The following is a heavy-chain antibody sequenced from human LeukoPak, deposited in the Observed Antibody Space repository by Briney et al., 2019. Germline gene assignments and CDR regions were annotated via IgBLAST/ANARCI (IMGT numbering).Heavy chain of an antibody. J-gene: IGHJ4*02. CDR1: GGSISSYY. D-gene: IGHD2-21*02. CDR2: IYYSGST. V-gene: IGHV4-59*01. CDR3: AASSGTVVTPANHIGY. Sequence: PSETLSLTCTVSGGSISSYYWSWIRQPPGKGLEWIGYIYYSGSTNYNPSLKSRVTISVDTSKNQSSLKLSSVTAADTAVYYCAASSGTVVTPANHIGYWGQGTLVTVSS.